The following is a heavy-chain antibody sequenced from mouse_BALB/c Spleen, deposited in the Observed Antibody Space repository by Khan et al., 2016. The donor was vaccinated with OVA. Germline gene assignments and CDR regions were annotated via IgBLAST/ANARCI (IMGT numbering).Heavy chain of an antibody. V-gene: IGHV1-7*01. CDR1: GYTFTTYW. CDR3: TRDRIDY. Sequence: QVQLQRSGAELAKPGASVKMSCKASGYTFTTYWMHWVKQRPGQGLEWIGYINPTSGYTDYNDKFKDRATLSADKSSSTAYMQLNSLTSEDSAVYYCTRDRIDYWGQGTTLTVSS. CDR2: INPTSGYT. J-gene: IGHJ2*01.